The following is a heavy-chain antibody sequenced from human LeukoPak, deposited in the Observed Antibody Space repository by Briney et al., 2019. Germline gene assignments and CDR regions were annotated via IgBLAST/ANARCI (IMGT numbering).Heavy chain of an antibody. CDR2: INHDGSST. V-gene: IGHV3-74*01. D-gene: IGHD3-22*01. CDR3: AREVEWYYYDSSGYFDY. CDR1: GFTFSTFW. J-gene: IGHJ4*02. Sequence: GGSLRLSCATSGFTFSTFWMHWVRQAPGKGLVWVSRINHDGSSTNYADSVKGRFTISRDNAKNTLYLQMNSLRAEDTAVYYCAREVEWYYYDSSGYFDYWGQGTPVTVSS.